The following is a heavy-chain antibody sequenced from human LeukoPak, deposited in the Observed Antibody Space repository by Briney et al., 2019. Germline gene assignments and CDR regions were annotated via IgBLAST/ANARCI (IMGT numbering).Heavy chain of an antibody. CDR1: GFTFSTYS. CDR2: ITSSSSNI. Sequence: GGSLRLSCAASGFTFSTYSMNWVRQAPGKGLVWVPAITSSSSNIYYADSVKGRFTISRDNAKNSLYLQMNSLRAEDTAVYYCARSNLNDYWGQGTLVTVSS. CDR3: ARSNLNDY. V-gene: IGHV3-21*01. D-gene: IGHD2/OR15-2a*01. J-gene: IGHJ4*02.